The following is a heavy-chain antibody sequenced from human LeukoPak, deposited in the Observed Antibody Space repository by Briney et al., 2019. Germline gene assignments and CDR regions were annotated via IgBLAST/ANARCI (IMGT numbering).Heavy chain of an antibody. D-gene: IGHD3-10*01. J-gene: IGHJ6*02. CDR1: GYTFTSYA. V-gene: IGHV1-18*01. Sequence: ASVKVSCKASGYTFTSYAIAWVRQAPGQGLEWMGWISAYNGGTNYAQKFRGRVTMTTDTSTNTGYMELRSLRSDDTAVYFCARDQLRYYGSNNYYSDMDFGGQGTTVTVSS. CDR2: ISAYNGGT. CDR3: ARDQLRYYGSNNYYSDMDF.